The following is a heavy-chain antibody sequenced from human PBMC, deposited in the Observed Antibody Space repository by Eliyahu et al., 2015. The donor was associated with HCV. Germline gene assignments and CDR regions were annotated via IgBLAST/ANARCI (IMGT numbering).Heavy chain of an antibody. Sequence: QVQLQESGPGLVKPSQTLSLTCTVSGDSISSGGYNWSWIRQHPGKGLEWIGYIYYSGSTYYNPSLKSRVTISVDTSKNQFSLKLSSVTAADTAVYYCARGGAAGNSFDYWGQGTLVTVSS. D-gene: IGHD6-13*01. J-gene: IGHJ4*02. V-gene: IGHV4-31*03. CDR1: GDSISSGGYN. CDR2: IYYSGST. CDR3: ARGGAAGNSFDY.